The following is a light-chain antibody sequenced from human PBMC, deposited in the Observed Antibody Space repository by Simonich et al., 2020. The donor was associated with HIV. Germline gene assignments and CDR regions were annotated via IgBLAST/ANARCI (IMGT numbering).Light chain of an antibody. CDR3: QQYNSYSRT. J-gene: IGKJ1*01. Sequence: DIQMTQSPSSLSASVGDRVTITCRASQSISRHLNWYQQKPGKAPKLLIYAASSLQSGVPSRFSGSGSGTEFTLTISSLQPDDFATYYCQQYNSYSRTFGQGTKVEIK. V-gene: IGKV1-5*01. CDR1: QSISRH. CDR2: AAS.